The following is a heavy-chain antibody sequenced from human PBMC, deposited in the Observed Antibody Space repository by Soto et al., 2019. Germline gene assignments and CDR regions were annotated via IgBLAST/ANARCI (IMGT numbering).Heavy chain of an antibody. CDR2: ISSSSSYI. V-gene: IGHV3-21*01. J-gene: IGHJ3*02. Sequence: EVQLVESGGGLVKPGGSLRLSCAASGFTFSSYSMNWVRQAPGKGLEWVSSISSSSSYIYYADSVKGRFTISRDNAKNSLYLQMNSLRAEDTAVYYCARDMNPFTYYHDSSGYDDAFDIWGQGTMVTVSS. CDR3: ARDMNPFTYYHDSSGYDDAFDI. D-gene: IGHD3-22*01. CDR1: GFTFSSYS.